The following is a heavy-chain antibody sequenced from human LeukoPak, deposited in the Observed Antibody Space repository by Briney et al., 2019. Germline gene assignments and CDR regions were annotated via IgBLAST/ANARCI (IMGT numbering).Heavy chain of an antibody. D-gene: IGHD5-18*01. Sequence: SETLSLACSVSGGSIISYGYYWTWIRQYPGKGLEWIGNIFYNGTTYYNPSFKGRVTVSGDTSKNQFSLNLNSLTAADTAVYYCARDRMDTALAFFFDYWGQGTLVTVSS. J-gene: IGHJ4*02. CDR1: GGSIISYGYY. CDR3: ARDRMDTALAFFFDY. CDR2: IFYNGTT. V-gene: IGHV4-31*03.